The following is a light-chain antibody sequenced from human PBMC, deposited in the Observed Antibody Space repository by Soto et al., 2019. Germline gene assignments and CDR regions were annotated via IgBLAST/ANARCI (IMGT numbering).Light chain of an antibody. CDR2: EVT. CDR1: SSDVGSYNR. CDR3: SSFTSRSTWV. J-gene: IGLJ3*02. V-gene: IGLV2-18*02. Sequence: QSALTQPPSVSGSPGQSVTISCTGTSSDVGSYNRVSWLQQSPGTAPKLMIYEVTHRPSGVPDRFSGSKSGNTASLTISGLKGEDEADYYCSSFTSRSTWVFGGGTKPTVL.